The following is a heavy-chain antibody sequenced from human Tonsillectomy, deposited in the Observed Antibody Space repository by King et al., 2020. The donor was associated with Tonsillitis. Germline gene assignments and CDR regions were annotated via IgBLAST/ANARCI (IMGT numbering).Heavy chain of an antibody. CDR2: IYHSGST. CDR1: GGSISSGGYS. V-gene: IGHV4-30-2*01. J-gene: IGHJ4*02. Sequence: LQLQESGSGLVKPSQTLYLTCAVSGGSISSGGYSWCWIRQPPGKGLEWIAYIYHSGSTYYNPSLKSRVTISIASSKNQFSLRLSSVTAADTAVDYCTRGQTAAAAPVDYWGQGTLVTVSS. CDR3: TRGQTAAAAPVDY. D-gene: IGHD6-13*01.